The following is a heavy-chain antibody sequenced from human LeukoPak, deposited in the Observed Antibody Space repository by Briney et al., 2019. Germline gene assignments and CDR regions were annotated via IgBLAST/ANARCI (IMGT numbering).Heavy chain of an antibody. D-gene: IGHD2-2*01. CDR1: GGSISSYF. Sequence: SETLSLTCTVSGGSISSYFWSWIRQPPAKGLEWVGFVYDSGRTNYNPSLRSRVTMSVDTSKNQVSLKLSSVTAAGTAVYYCARVVVPAAAPYYYYYMDVGGKGSTVTIS. J-gene: IGHJ6*03. CDR2: VYDSGRT. V-gene: IGHV4-59*01. CDR3: ARVVVPAAAPYYYYYMDV.